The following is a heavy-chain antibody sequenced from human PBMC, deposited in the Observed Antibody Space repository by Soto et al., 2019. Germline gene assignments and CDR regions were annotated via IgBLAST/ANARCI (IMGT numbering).Heavy chain of an antibody. CDR3: ARDPTSRYYYDSSGYYYFDY. Sequence: GGSLRLSCAASGFTFSSYSMNWVRQAPGKGLEWVSSISSSSSYIYYADSVKGRFTISRDNAKNSLYLQMNSLRAEDTAVYYCARDPTSRYYYDSSGYYYFDYWGQGTLVTVSS. J-gene: IGHJ4*02. CDR2: ISSSSSYI. CDR1: GFTFSSYS. V-gene: IGHV3-21*01. D-gene: IGHD3-22*01.